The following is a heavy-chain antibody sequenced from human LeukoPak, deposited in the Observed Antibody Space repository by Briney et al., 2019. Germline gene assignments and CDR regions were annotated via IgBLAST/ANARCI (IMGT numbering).Heavy chain of an antibody. V-gene: IGHV3-23*01. CDR3: ARDSKGSGWYSGFDY. CDR2: ISGSGGST. J-gene: IGHJ4*02. D-gene: IGHD6-19*01. Sequence: GGSLRLSCAASGFTFSSYAMSWVRQAPGEGLEWVSAISGSGGSTYYADSVKGRFTISRDNSKNTLYLQMNSLRAEDTAVYYCARDSKGSGWYSGFDYWGQGTLVTVSS. CDR1: GFTFSSYA.